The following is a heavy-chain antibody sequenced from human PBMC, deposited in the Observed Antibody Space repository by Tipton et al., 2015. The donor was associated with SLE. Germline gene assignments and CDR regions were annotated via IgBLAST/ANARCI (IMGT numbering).Heavy chain of an antibody. CDR3: VTAALDYYYGMDV. V-gene: IGHV3-66*02. CDR1: GFTVSTHY. D-gene: IGHD6-13*01. J-gene: IGHJ6*02. CDR2: LYSVGST. Sequence: GSLRLSCATSGFTVSTHYMSWVRLAPGKGLEWVSILYSVGSTYYADSVKGRFTISRDSSRNMVHLQMNSLRTDDTAVYYCVTAALDYYYGMDVWGRGTTVIVSS.